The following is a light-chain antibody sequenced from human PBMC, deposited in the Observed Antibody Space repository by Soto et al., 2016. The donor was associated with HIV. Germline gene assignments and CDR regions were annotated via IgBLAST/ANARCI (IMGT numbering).Light chain of an antibody. CDR3: QQYYSSPFT. V-gene: IGKV1-NL1*01. J-gene: IGKJ3*01. Sequence: DIQMTQFPSSLSASVGDRVTIACRASQGITHSLAWYQQKPGKAPKLLLYAASRLETGVPSRFSGSGSGTDYTLTISSLQPEDFATYYCQQYYSSPFTFGPGTKVDIK. CDR2: AAS. CDR1: QGITHS.